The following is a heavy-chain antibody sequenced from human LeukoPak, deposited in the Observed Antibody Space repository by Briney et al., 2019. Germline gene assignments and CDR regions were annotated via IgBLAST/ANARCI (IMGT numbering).Heavy chain of an antibody. D-gene: IGHD3-10*01. CDR2: ISWNSGSI. J-gene: IGHJ4*02. CDR3: AKSYFSSRGLGGPFDY. Sequence: GGSLRLSCAASGFTFDDYAMHWVRQAPGKGLEWVLGISWNSGSIGYADSVKGRFTISRDNAKNSLYLQMNSLRAEDMALYYCAKSYFSSRGLGGPFDYWGQGTLVTVSS. V-gene: IGHV3-9*03. CDR1: GFTFDDYA.